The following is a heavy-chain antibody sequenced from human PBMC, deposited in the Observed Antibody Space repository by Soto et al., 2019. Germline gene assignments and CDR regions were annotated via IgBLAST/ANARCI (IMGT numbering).Heavy chain of an antibody. CDR1: GGSFSDFA. CDR3: ARGAIVAVPAALSSYNDYTNYRFDS. J-gene: IGHJ4*02. CDR2: IIPMFAAT. V-gene: IGHV1-69*01. Sequence: QVQLAQSGAEMTKPGSSVKVSCRASGGSFSDFAFSWVRQAPGQGLEWMGGIIPMFAATKYAQRLQDRVTNTADESTNTVYLALNSLRSEDTSIYYCARGAIVAVPAALSSYNDYTNYRFDSWGQGTLVTVSS. D-gene: IGHD2-15*01.